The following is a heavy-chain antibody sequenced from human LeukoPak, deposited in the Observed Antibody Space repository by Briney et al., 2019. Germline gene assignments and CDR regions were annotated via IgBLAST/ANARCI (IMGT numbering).Heavy chain of an antibody. CDR2: IYSGSST. CDR3: ARPSSYGYGYFDY. CDR1: GFTVSSNY. J-gene: IGHJ4*02. D-gene: IGHD5-18*01. Sequence: PGGSLRLSCAASGFTVSSNYMSWVRQAPGKGLEWVSVIYSGSSTYYADSVKGRFTISRDNSKNTLYLQMNSLRAEDTAVYYCARPSSYGYGYFDYWGQGTLVTVSS. V-gene: IGHV3-66*04.